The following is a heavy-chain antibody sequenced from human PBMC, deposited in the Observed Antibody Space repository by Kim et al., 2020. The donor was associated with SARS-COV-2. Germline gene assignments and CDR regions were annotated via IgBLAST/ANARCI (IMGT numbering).Heavy chain of an antibody. Sequence: SETLSLTCTVSGGSISSYYWSWIRQPPGKGLEWIGYIYYSGSTNYNPSLKSRVTISVDTSKNQFSLKLSSVTAADTAVYYCARDSNDMVRGVIERWFDPWGQGTLVTVSS. D-gene: IGHD3-10*01. CDR3: ARDSNDMVRGVIERWFDP. CDR2: IYYSGST. J-gene: IGHJ5*02. V-gene: IGHV4-59*01. CDR1: GGSISSYY.